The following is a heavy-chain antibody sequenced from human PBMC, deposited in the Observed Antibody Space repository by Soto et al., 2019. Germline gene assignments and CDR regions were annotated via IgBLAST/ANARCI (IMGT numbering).Heavy chain of an antibody. J-gene: IGHJ4*02. CDR2: IYYSGST. CDR1: GGSISSGGYY. CDR3: XXXXXXTXXXXDY. V-gene: IGHV4-31*03. Sequence: QVQLQESGPGLVKPSQTLSLTCTVSGGSISSGGYYWSWIRQHPGKGLEWIGYIYYSGSTYYNPSLKSRVTISVDTSKNPFSLKLSSVTAADTAVYXXXXXXXXTXXXXDYWGQGTLVTVSS.